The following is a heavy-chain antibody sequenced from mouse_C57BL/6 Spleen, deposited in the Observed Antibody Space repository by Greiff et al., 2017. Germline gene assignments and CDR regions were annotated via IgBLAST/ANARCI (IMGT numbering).Heavy chain of an antibody. D-gene: IGHD2-5*01. CDR3: TDYSNYVPYYAMDY. CDR1: GFNIKDYY. Sequence: EVQLQQSGAELVRPGASVTLSCTASGFNIKDYYMHWVKQRPEQGLEWIGRIDPEDGDTESAPKFPGKATMTADTSSNTAYLQLSSLTSEDTAVYYCTDYSNYVPYYAMDYWGQGTSVTVSS. J-gene: IGHJ4*01. CDR2: IDPEDGDT. V-gene: IGHV14-1*01.